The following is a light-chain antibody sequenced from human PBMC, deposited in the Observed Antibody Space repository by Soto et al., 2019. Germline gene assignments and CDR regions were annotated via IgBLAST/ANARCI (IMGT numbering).Light chain of an antibody. CDR3: QQYDSYST. CDR1: QGIIKW. Sequence: DIQMTQSPSTLSASVGDRVTITCRASQGIIKWLAWYQQKPGKAPKLLIFQASNLESGVPSRFSGSGSGTEFTLTISSLQPDDFATYYCQQYDSYSTFGQGTKVEIK. V-gene: IGKV1-5*03. CDR2: QAS. J-gene: IGKJ1*01.